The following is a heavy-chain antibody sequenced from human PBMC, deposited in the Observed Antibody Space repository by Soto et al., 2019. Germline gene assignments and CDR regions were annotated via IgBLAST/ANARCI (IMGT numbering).Heavy chain of an antibody. J-gene: IGHJ4*02. Sequence: QVQLQESGPGLVEPSGTLSLTCAVSGGSVSSTNWWSWVRQPPGKGLEWIGEIYHSGSYYYNPSLKSRVTISVNKSKNQFSLRLSSVTAADTAVYFCAGDRAVSARGSFDYWGQGTLVTVSS. CDR1: GGSVSSTNW. CDR2: IYHSGSY. V-gene: IGHV4-4*02. D-gene: IGHD6-19*01. CDR3: AGDRAVSARGSFDY.